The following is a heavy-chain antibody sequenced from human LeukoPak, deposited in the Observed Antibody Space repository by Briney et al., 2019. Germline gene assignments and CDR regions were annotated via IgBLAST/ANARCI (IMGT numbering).Heavy chain of an antibody. J-gene: IGHJ4*02. D-gene: IGHD5-12*01. CDR3: AINGGGDSGYGNFDY. Sequence: SLRLSCAVSGFSFDDYAMHRVRQVPGKGLEWVSGISWNSDNIGYADSVKGRFTTSRDNAKNSLYLQMNSLRAEDTALYYCAINGGGDSGYGNFDYWGQGTLVTVSS. CDR1: GFSFDDYA. CDR2: ISWNSDNI. V-gene: IGHV3-9*01.